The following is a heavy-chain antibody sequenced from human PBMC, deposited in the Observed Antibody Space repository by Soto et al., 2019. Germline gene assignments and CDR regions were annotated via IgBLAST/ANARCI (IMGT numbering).Heavy chain of an antibody. CDR3: AGRCDSTTCLGHFDY. CDR1: GGTFNNYV. J-gene: IGHJ4*02. V-gene: IGHV1-69*06. Sequence: QVQLVQSGAEVKKPGSSVKVSCKASGGTFNNYVVNWVRQAPGQGLEWMGGILPIFATANYAQKFQGRVTITADKSTSTGYMELTSLRSEDTAVYYCAGRCDSTTCLGHFDYWGQGTLVTVAS. D-gene: IGHD2-2*01. CDR2: ILPIFATA.